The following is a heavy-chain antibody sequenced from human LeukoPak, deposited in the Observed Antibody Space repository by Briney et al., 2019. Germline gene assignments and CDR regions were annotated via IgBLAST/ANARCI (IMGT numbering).Heavy chain of an antibody. CDR1: GYTFTNFA. CDR2: INPYNGNT. J-gene: IGHJ6*03. V-gene: IGHV1-18*01. CDR3: ARGRIPARLRELGVVTDRHYYMDV. D-gene: IGHD3-3*01. Sequence: ASVKVSCKASGYTFTNFAISWVRQAPGQGLEWMGWINPYNGNTKYALKVQGRVTITTDTSTSTAYMELRSLSPDDTAVFYCARGRIPARLRELGVVTDRHYYMDVWGKGTTVTVSS.